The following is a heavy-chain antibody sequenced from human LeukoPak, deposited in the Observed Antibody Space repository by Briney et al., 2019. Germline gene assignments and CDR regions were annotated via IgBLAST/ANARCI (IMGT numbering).Heavy chain of an antibody. D-gene: IGHD4-17*01. CDR1: GGSISSYY. Sequence: SETLSLTCTVSGGSISSYYWSWIRQPSGKRLEWIVRVYTSGSTSYNPSLKSRVTMSVDTSRNQFSLNLSSVTAADTAVYYCARVKTTVTSLSSYYYMDVWGKGTTVTVSS. J-gene: IGHJ6*03. CDR3: ARVKTTVTSLSSYYYMDV. V-gene: IGHV4-4*07. CDR2: VYTSGST.